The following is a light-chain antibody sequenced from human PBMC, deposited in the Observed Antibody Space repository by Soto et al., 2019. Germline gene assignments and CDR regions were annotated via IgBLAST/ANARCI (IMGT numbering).Light chain of an antibody. CDR3: QRYGSAPPFT. V-gene: IGKV3-20*01. J-gene: IGKJ2*01. CDR1: QRVSSSY. CDR2: GAS. Sequence: EIVLTQSPGTLSLSPGERATLSCRASQRVSSSYLAWYQQKPGQAPRLLIYGASTRATGIPDRFSGSGSGTAFTLTISRLESEDFAVYFCQRYGSAPPFTFGQGTKVEI.